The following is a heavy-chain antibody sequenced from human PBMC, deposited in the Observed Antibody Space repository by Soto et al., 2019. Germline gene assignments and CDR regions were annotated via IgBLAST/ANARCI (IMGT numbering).Heavy chain of an antibody. J-gene: IGHJ4*02. V-gene: IGHV3-21*01. CDR2: ISSSSSYI. CDR1: GFIFSIYI. CDR3: ARVPVSCSGGSCGGLHDY. D-gene: IGHD2-15*01. Sequence: GGSLRLSCAASGFIFSIYIMNWVRQAPGKGLEWVSSISSSSSYIYYADSVKGRFTISRDNAKNSLYLQMNSLRAEDTAVYYCARVPVSCSGGSCGGLHDYWGQGTLVTVSS.